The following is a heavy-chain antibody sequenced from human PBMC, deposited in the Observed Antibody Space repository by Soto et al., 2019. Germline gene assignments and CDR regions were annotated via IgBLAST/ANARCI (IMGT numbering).Heavy chain of an antibody. CDR2: ISGSGGST. CDR3: ARLGGSGYCSSTSCYAFDI. CDR1: GFTFSSYA. V-gene: IGHV3-23*01. D-gene: IGHD2-2*01. Sequence: GGSLRLSCAASGFTFSSYAMSWVRQAPGKGLEWVSAISGSGGSTYYADSVKGRFTISRDNSENTLYLQMNSLRAEDTAVYYCARLGGSGYCSSTSCYAFDIWGQGTMVTVSS. J-gene: IGHJ3*02.